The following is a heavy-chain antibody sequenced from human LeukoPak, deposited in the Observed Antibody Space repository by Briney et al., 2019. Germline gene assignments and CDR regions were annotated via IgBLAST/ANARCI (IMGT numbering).Heavy chain of an antibody. CDR2: ISDGGAAR. Sequence: TGGSLRLSCAASGFTFSSYAMSGVRQAPGKGLEWVSTISDGGAARYYADSVKGRFTISRDNSKNTLYLQMNSLRAEDTAVYYCAKGAISHAFDIWGQGTMVTVSS. D-gene: IGHD3-3*01. V-gene: IGHV3-23*01. CDR3: AKGAISHAFDI. J-gene: IGHJ3*02. CDR1: GFTFSSYA.